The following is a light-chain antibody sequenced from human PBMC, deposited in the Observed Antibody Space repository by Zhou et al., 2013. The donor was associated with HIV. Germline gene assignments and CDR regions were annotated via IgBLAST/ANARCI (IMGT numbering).Light chain of an antibody. CDR2: AAS. CDR1: QSISSY. V-gene: IGKV1-39*01. CDR3: QQSYGTLYT. Sequence: DIQMTQSPSSLSASVGDRVTITCRASQSISSYLNWYQQKPGKAPKLLIYAASSLQSGVPSRFSGSASGTDFTLTISSLQPEDFATYYCQQSYGTLYTFGQGTKLEIK. J-gene: IGKJ2*01.